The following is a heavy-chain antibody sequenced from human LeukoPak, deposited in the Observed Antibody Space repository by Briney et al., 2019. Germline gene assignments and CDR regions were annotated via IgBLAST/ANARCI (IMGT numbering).Heavy chain of an antibody. J-gene: IGHJ4*02. D-gene: IGHD3-22*01. Sequence: GESLKISCKGSGYSFTSYWIGWVRQMPGKGLEWMGIIYPGDSDTRYSPSFQGQVTISADKSISTAYLQWSSLKASDTAMYYCARHRIYYNDSSGFDYWGQGTLVTVSS. V-gene: IGHV5-51*01. CDR3: ARHRIYYNDSSGFDY. CDR1: GYSFTSYW. CDR2: IYPGDSDT.